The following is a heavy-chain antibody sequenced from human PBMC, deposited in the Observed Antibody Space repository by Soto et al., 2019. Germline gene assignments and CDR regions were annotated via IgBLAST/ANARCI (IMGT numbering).Heavy chain of an antibody. CDR2: VYYGGST. CDR1: GGSISSSSCC. D-gene: IGHD3-22*01. CDR3: AGGDYYHSSGYYFYYYTMDV. Sequence: NPSETLSLTCTVSGGSISSSSCCWGWIRQPPEKGLEWIGNVYYGGSTYYNPSLKSRVTISVETSKSQFSLKLSSVTAADTAVYYCAGGDYYHSSGYYFYYYTMDVWGQGTTVTVSS. V-gene: IGHV4-39*01. J-gene: IGHJ6*02.